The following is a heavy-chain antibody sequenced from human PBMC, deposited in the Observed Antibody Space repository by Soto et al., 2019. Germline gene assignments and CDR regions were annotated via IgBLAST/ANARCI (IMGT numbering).Heavy chain of an antibody. CDR1: GGSISSSNW. Sequence: PSETLSLTCAVSGGSISSSNWWSWVRQPPGKGLEWIGEIYHSGSTNYNPSLKSRVTISVDKSKNQFSLKLSSVTAADTAVYYCASRAGGGYCISTSCYNNWFDPWGQGTLVTVSS. D-gene: IGHD2-2*02. CDR2: IYHSGST. J-gene: IGHJ5*02. CDR3: ASRAGGGYCISTSCYNNWFDP. V-gene: IGHV4-4*02.